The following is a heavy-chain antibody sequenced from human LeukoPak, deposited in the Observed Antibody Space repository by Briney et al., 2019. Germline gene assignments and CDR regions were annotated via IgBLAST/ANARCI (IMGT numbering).Heavy chain of an antibody. CDR3: AKDGVRQTTVTYYFDC. CDR1: GFTFSSYA. D-gene: IGHD4-17*01. J-gene: IGHJ4*02. CDR2: ITTSGGT. Sequence: PGGSLRLSCGASGFTFSSYAMSWVRQAPGKGLEWVSTITTSGGTYYADSVKARFTISRDNSKNTLYLQMNSLRGEDTAVYYCAKDGVRQTTVTYYFDCWGQGALVTVSS. V-gene: IGHV3-23*01.